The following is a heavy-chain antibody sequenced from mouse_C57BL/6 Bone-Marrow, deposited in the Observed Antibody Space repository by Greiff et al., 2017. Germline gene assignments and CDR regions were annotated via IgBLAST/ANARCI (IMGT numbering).Heavy chain of an antibody. V-gene: IGHV5-4*01. CDR2: ISDGGSYT. D-gene: IGHD2-3*01. J-gene: IGHJ3*01. CDR1: GFTFSSYA. Sequence: EVQLVESGGGLVKPGGSLKLSCAASGFTFSSYAMSWVRQTPEKRLEWVATISDGGSYTYNPDNVKGRFTISRDNAKNNLYLHMSHLKAEDTAMYCCAREDGAWFDYWGQGTLVTVSA. CDR3: AREDGAWFDY.